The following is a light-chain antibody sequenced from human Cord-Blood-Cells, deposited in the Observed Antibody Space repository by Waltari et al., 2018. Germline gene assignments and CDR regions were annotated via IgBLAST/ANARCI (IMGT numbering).Light chain of an antibody. J-gene: IGLJ2*01. V-gene: IGLV2-8*01. Sequence: QSALTQPPSASGSPGQSVTISCTGTSSDVGSYNYFSWYQQHPGKAPKLMIYEVSKRPSGVSNRFSGSKSGNTASLTVSGLQAEDEADYYCSSYAGSNTFVVFGGGTKLTVL. CDR2: EVS. CDR1: SSDVGSYNY. CDR3: SSYAGSNTFVV.